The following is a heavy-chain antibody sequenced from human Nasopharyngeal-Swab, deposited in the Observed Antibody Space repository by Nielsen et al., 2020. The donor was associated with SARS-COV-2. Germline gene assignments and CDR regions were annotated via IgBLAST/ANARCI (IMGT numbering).Heavy chain of an antibody. V-gene: IGHV4-34*01. CDR2: IYHSGST. J-gene: IGHJ4*02. Sequence: SQTLSLTCAVYGGSFSGYYWSWVRQPPGKGLEWIGEIYHSGSTNYNPSLKSRVTISVDKSKNQFSLKLSSVTAADTAVYYCARLSDYDFWSGYSYPDYWGQGTLVTVSS. D-gene: IGHD3-3*01. CDR3: ARLSDYDFWSGYSYPDY. CDR1: GGSFSGYY.